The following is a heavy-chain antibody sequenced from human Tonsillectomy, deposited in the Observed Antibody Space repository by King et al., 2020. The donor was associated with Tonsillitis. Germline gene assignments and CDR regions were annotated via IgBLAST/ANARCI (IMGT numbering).Heavy chain of an antibody. Sequence: QLVQSGAEVKKPGESLKISCKGSGYSFTSYCIGWVRQMPGKGLEWMGIIYPGDSYPRYSPSFQGQYTLSADKSISTAYLQCVSLNDSDTAMYYCARGGGPGPKNLRNWFDPWGQGTLVTVSS. V-gene: IGHV5-51*01. D-gene: IGHD4-17*01. CDR1: GYSFTSYC. CDR2: IYPGDSYP. CDR3: ARGGGPGPKNLRNWFDP. J-gene: IGHJ5*02.